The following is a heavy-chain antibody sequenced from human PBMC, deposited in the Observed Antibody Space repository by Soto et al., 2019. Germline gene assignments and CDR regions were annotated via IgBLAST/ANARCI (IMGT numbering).Heavy chain of an antibody. CDR2: ISATGSDI. J-gene: IGHJ4*02. Sequence: EVDLVESGGGLAKPGGALRLSCTDSGFTFSSHTMNWVRQAPGKGLEWVSAISATGSDIYYGDSVMGRFTISRDNAKNSLYLQLNNLRVEDTAVYYCARRYDVVRVPVAIRVAYFDHWGQGTVVTVSS. V-gene: IGHV3-21*01. D-gene: IGHD3-16*01. CDR3: ARRYDVVRVPVAIRVAYFDH. CDR1: GFTFSSHT.